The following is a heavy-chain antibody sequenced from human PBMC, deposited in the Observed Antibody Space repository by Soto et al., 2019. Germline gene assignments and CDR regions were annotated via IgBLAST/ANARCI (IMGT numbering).Heavy chain of an antibody. Sequence: QVQLQESGPGLVKPSQTLSLTCTVSGGSISSGGYYWSWIRQHPGKGLEWIGYIYYSGSTYYNPSLKSRVTRSVDTSKNQFSLKLSSVTAAATAVYYCASRYCSGGSCYLAFDPWGQGTLVTVSS. CDR2: IYYSGST. J-gene: IGHJ5*02. CDR3: ASRYCSGGSCYLAFDP. D-gene: IGHD2-15*01. V-gene: IGHV4-31*03. CDR1: GGSISSGGYY.